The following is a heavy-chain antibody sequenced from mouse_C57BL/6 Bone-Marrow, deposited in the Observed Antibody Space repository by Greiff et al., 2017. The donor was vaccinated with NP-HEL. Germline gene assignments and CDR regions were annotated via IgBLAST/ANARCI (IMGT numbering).Heavy chain of an antibody. J-gene: IGHJ2*01. Sequence: QVQLKESGPGLVAPSQSLSITCTVSGFSLTSYGVHWVRQPPGQGLEWLVVIWSDGSTTYNSALKSRLSISKDNSKSQVFLKMNSLQTDDTAMYYCARHDRRRGDYFDYWGQGTTLTVSS. V-gene: IGHV2-6-1*01. CDR2: IWSDGST. D-gene: IGHD3-1*01. CDR1: GFSLTSYG. CDR3: ARHDRRRGDYFDY.